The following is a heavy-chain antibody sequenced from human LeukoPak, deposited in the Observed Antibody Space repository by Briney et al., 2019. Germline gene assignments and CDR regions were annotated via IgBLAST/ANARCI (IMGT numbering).Heavy chain of an antibody. CDR1: GFTFSSYA. Sequence: GGSLRLSCAASGFTFSSYAMSWVRQAPGKGLEWVSAISGSGGGTYYADSVKGRFTISRDNSKNTLYLQMNSLRAEDTAVYYCATLPASGGSRESRGQGTLVTVSS. CDR2: ISGSGGGT. D-gene: IGHD2-15*01. J-gene: IGHJ4*02. CDR3: ATLPASGGSRES. V-gene: IGHV3-23*01.